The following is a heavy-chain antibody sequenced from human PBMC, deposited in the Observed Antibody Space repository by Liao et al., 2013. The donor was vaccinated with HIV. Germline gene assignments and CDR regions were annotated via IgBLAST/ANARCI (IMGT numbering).Heavy chain of an antibody. CDR1: GGSIGTSSYY. CDR3: AIEDWGWGH. J-gene: IGHJ4*02. CDR2: IYPSGST. V-gene: IGHV4-61*02. D-gene: IGHD3-16*01. Sequence: QVQLQESGPGLVKPSQTLSLTCTVSGGSIGTSSYYWSWIRQPAGKGLEWIGRIYPSGSTNYNPSLKSRVTISVDTSNNQFSLRLSSVTAADTAIYYCAIEDWGWGHWGQGTLVTVSS.